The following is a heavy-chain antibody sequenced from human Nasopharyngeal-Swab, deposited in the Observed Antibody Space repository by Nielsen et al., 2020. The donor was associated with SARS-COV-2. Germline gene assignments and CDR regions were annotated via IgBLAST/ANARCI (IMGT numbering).Heavy chain of an antibody. J-gene: IGHJ5*02. CDR3: ARASRGWS. CDR1: RFTFDNYE. Sequence: GESLKISCAASRFTFDNYEMNWIRQAPGKGLEWVPYISTSGATIHYADSVRGRFTISRDNAKKSLHLQMNSLRAEDTAVYYCARASRGWSWGQGTPVTVSS. CDR2: ISTSGATI. V-gene: IGHV3-48*03. D-gene: IGHD6-19*01.